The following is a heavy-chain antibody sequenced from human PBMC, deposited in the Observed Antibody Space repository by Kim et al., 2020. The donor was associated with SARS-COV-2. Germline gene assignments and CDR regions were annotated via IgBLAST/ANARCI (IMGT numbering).Heavy chain of an antibody. J-gene: IGHJ4*02. CDR1: GFTFSSYG. CDR2: IWYDGSNK. Sequence: GGSLRLSCAASGFTFSSYGMHWVRQAPGKGLEGVAVIWYDGSNKYYADSVKGRFTISRDNSKNTLYLQMNSLRAEDTAVYYCAREGAYSSGPSGFDYWGQGTLVTVSS. CDR3: AREGAYSSGPSGFDY. V-gene: IGHV3-33*01. D-gene: IGHD6-19*01.